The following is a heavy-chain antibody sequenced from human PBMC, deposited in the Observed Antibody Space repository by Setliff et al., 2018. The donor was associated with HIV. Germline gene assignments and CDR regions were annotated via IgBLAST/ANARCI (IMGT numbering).Heavy chain of an antibody. CDR2: INPSSGST. J-gene: IGHJ1*01. Sequence: ASVKVSCKASGYTFTSYYMHWVRQAPGQGLEWMGIINPSSGSTTYAQKFQGRVTMTRDTSTSTVYLELSSLRSEDTAVYYCARDPAPSSSASYFQHWGQGTPVT. V-gene: IGHV1-46*01. CDR3: ARDPAPSSSASYFQH. CDR1: GYTFTSYY. D-gene: IGHD6-6*01.